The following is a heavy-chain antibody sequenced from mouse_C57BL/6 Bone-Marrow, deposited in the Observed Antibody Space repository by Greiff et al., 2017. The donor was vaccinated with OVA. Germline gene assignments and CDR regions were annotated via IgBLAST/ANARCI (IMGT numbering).Heavy chain of an antibody. CDR1: GFSLSTSGMG. CDR2: IYWDDDK. V-gene: IGHV8-12*01. J-gene: IGHJ1*03. CDR3: ARRVVAHWYFDV. Sequence: VKLMESGPGILQSSQTLSLTCSFSGFSLSTSGMGVSWIRQPSGKGLEWLAHIYWDDDKRYNPSLKSRLTISKDTSRNQVFLKITSVDTADTATYDCARRVVAHWYFDVWGTGTTVTVSS. D-gene: IGHD1-1*01.